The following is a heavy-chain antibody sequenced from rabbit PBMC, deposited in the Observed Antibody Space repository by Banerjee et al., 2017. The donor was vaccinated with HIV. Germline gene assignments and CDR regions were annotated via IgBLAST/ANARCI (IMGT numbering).Heavy chain of an antibody. CDR1: GIDFSSYQY. CDR3: ARRGAGSSYWMDYYFNL. V-gene: IGHV1S43*01. CDR2: IYTGDGAS. Sequence: QQQLEESGGGLVKPGGTLTLTCKASGIDFSSYQYICWVRQAPGKGLEWIACIYTGDGASYYASWAKGRFTISKTSSTVDLKMPSLTAADTATYFCARRGAGSSYWMDYYFNLWGPGTLVTVS. D-gene: IGHD8-1*01. J-gene: IGHJ4*01.